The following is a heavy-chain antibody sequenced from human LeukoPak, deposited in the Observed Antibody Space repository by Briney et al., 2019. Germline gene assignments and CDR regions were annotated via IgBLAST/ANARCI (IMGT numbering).Heavy chain of an antibody. CDR2: MNPNSGNT. CDR1: GYTFTSYD. D-gene: IGHD3-3*01. V-gene: IGHV1-8*01. J-gene: IGHJ3*02. Sequence: RASVKVSCKASGYTFTSYDINWVRQATGQGLEWMGWMNPNSGNTGYAQKFQGRVTMTRNTSISTAYMELSSLRSEDTAVYYCARDREWFPGAFDIWGQGTMVTVSS. CDR3: ARDREWFPGAFDI.